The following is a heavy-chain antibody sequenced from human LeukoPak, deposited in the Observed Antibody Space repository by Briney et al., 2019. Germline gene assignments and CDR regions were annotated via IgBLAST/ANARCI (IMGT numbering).Heavy chain of an antibody. Sequence: ASVKVSCKASGYTFTGYYMHWVRQAPGQGLEWMGWINPNSGGTNYAQKFQGRVTMTRDTSISTAYMELSSLRSEDTAVYYCARETVVNAFDIWGQGTMVTVSS. CDR3: ARETVVNAFDI. CDR2: INPNSGGT. V-gene: IGHV1-2*02. D-gene: IGHD2-15*01. CDR1: GYTFTGYY. J-gene: IGHJ3*02.